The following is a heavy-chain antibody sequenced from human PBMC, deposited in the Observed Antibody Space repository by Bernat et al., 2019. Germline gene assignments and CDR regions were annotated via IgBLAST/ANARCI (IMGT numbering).Heavy chain of an antibody. V-gene: IGHV4-38-2*02. J-gene: IGHJ4*02. CDR3: AREYGDYSSRYFDY. Sequence: QVQLQESGPGLVKPSETLSLTCGVSAYSISSGYYWGWIRQPPGKGLEWIGSIYHSGSTYYNPSLKCRVTISVATSKNQFSLKLSSVTAADTAVYYCAREYGDYSSRYFDYWGQGTLVTVSS. CDR2: IYHSGST. D-gene: IGHD4-17*01. CDR1: AYSISSGYY.